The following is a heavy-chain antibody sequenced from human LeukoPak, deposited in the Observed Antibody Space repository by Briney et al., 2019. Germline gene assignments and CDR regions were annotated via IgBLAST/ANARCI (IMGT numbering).Heavy chain of an antibody. Sequence: GGSLRLSCAASGFTFSSYAMSWVRQAPGKGLEWVSAISGSGGSTYYADSVKGRFSISRDNSKNTPYLQMNSLRAEDTAVYYCAKDRYSSSWGVFDYWGQGTLVTVSS. J-gene: IGHJ4*02. D-gene: IGHD6-13*01. CDR3: AKDRYSSSWGVFDY. CDR1: GFTFSSYA. CDR2: ISGSGGST. V-gene: IGHV3-23*01.